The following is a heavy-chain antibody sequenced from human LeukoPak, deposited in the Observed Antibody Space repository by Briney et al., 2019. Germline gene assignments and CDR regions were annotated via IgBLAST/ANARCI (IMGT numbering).Heavy chain of an antibody. CDR3: ARDPYGSGRNRRSLNWFDP. CDR1: GGTFSSYA. V-gene: IGHV1-69*13. CDR2: IIPIFGTA. J-gene: IGHJ5*02. D-gene: IGHD3-10*01. Sequence: SVKVSCKASGGTFSSYAISWVRQAPGQGLEWMGGIIPIFGTANYAQKFQGRVTITADESTSTAYMELSSLRSEDTAVYYCARDPYGSGRNRRSLNWFDPWGQGTLVTVSS.